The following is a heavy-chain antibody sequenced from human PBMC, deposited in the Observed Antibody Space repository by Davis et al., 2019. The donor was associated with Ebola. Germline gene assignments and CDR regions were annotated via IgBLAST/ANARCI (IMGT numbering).Heavy chain of an antibody. J-gene: IGHJ4*02. D-gene: IGHD3-16*02. CDR1: GYSFTSYW. CDR2: IYPGDSDT. CDR3: ARRSDYVWGTYRIDS. Sequence: GESLKISCKGSGYSFTSYWIGWVRQMPGKGLEWMGIIYPGDSDTRYSPSFKGQVTISADKSINTAYLQWSSLKASDTAMYYCARRSDYVWGTYRIDSWGQGTLVTVSS. V-gene: IGHV5-51*01.